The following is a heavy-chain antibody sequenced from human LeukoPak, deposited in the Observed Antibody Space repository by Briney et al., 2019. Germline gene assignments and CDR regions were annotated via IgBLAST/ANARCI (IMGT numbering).Heavy chain of an antibody. D-gene: IGHD5-18*01. V-gene: IGHV4-59*01. CDR1: GGSISSYY. CDR2: IYYSGTT. Sequence: SETLSLSCTVSGGSISSYYWSWIRQPPGKGLEWIGYIYYSGTTHYNPSLKSRVTISLDTSKNQFSLKLSSVTAADTAVYFCARGYSYSRYYFDYWGQGTLVTVSS. J-gene: IGHJ4*02. CDR3: ARGYSYSRYYFDY.